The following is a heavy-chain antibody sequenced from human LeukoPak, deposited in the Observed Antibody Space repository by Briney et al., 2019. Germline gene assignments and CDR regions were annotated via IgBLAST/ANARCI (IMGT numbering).Heavy chain of an antibody. CDR3: ARDLGRDDYFDY. D-gene: IGHD5-24*01. CDR1: GLTFRSYW. J-gene: IGHJ4*02. V-gene: IGHV3-74*01. Sequence: GGSLRLSCAASGLTFRSYWMHWVRQAPGKGLVWVSRINSDGSSTSYADSAKGRLTISRDNAKNTLYLQMNSLRAEDTAVYYCARDLGRDDYFDYWGQGTLVTVSS. CDR2: INSDGSST.